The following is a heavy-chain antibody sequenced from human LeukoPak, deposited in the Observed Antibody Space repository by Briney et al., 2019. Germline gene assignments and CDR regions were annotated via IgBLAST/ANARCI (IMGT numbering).Heavy chain of an antibody. V-gene: IGHV3-11*01. CDR1: GFAFSDHL. J-gene: IGHJ6*03. CDR3: ARTYGYYYYFLDV. Sequence: PGGSLRHSRAASGFAFSDHLMTRIPPAPRQGPELISYVSGHGETIYVADSVKRRFSVSRDNAKSSLYLQMDRLRVDDTAVYYCARTYGYYYYFLDVWGTGTTVIVS. D-gene: IGHD3-10*01. CDR2: VSGHGETI.